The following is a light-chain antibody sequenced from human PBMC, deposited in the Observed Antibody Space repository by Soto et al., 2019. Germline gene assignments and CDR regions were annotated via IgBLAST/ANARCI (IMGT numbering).Light chain of an antibody. Sequence: DIQMTQSPSSLSASVGDRVTITCRASQSISSYLNWYQQKPGKAPNLLIYAASSLQSGVPSRFSGSGSGTDFTLTISSLQPEDFATYYCQQSYSMSLPFGPGTKVDIK. J-gene: IGKJ3*01. CDR1: QSISSY. CDR2: AAS. CDR3: QQSYSMSLP. V-gene: IGKV1-39*01.